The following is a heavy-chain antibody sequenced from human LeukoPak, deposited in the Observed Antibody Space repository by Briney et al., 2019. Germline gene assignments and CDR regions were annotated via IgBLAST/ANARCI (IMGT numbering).Heavy chain of an antibody. V-gene: IGHV1-2*02. J-gene: IGHJ3*02. CDR2: INPNTGGT. Sequence: ASVKVSCKASGYTFTAHYLHWVRQAPGQGLEWMGWINPNTGGTHYAQKFQGRVTMTGDTSVSTVYMELNRLRSDDMAVYYCARDFGWREHAFDIWGQGTMVTVSS. D-gene: IGHD3-9*01. CDR3: ARDFGWREHAFDI. CDR1: GYTFTAHY.